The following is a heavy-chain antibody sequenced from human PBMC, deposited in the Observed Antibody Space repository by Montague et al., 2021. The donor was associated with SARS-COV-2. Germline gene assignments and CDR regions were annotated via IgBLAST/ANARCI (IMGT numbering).Heavy chain of an antibody. V-gene: IGHV4-38-2*02. J-gene: IGHJ4*02. CDR2: RYRNGTT. CDR1: GFSISSCYY. CDR3: ARSGVGIFDFSYFDS. D-gene: IGHD3-3*01. Sequence: SEILSLTCSVSGFSISSCYYWCWLWQTPGKLLEWIGSRYRNGTTYYRPXXRRPVTILLDTSKNQFSLSLPSVTAADTAVSYCARSGVGIFDFSYFDSWGQGSRVIVSS.